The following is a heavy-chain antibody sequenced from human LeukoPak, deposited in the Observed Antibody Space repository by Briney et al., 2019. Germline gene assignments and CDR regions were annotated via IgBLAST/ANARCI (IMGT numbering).Heavy chain of an antibody. V-gene: IGHV3-23*01. Sequence: GGSLRLSCAASGFTFSSYAMSWVRQAPGKGPEWVSAISGSGGSTYYADSVKGRFTISRDNSKNTLYLQMNSLRAEDTAVYYCAKSPTMVRGVSDYWGQGTLVTVSS. CDR1: GFTFSSYA. J-gene: IGHJ4*02. CDR3: AKSPTMVRGVSDY. D-gene: IGHD3-10*01. CDR2: ISGSGGST.